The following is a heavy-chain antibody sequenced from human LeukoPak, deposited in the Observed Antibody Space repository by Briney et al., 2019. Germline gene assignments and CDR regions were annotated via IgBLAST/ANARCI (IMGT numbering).Heavy chain of an antibody. V-gene: IGHV4-61*02. CDR1: GDSISSGSYY. CDR3: ARESGSYLGRSWLNP. D-gene: IGHD5-12*01. CDR2: IWTSRST. J-gene: IGHJ5*02. Sequence: SETLSLTCTVSGDSISSGSYYWSWIRQPAGKGLEWLGRIWTSRSTNYNRYLRSRVTKLVDTSKNQNQSSLKLNSVTAADTAVYYCARESGSYLGRSWLNPWGQGTLVTVSS.